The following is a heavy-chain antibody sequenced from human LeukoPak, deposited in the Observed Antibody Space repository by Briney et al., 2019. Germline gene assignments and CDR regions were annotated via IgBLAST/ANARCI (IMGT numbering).Heavy chain of an antibody. J-gene: IGHJ3*02. D-gene: IGHD6-19*01. Sequence: PGGSLRLSCAASGFTFNRYNMNWVRRAPGKGLEWVSSISTSSSYIYYADSVRGRFTISRDNAKNSLYLQMNSLRAEDTAVYYCARNPTRKNTVAGRVPDAFDIWGQGTMVTVSS. CDR1: GFTFNRYN. CDR2: ISTSSSYI. CDR3: ARNPTRKNTVAGRVPDAFDI. V-gene: IGHV3-21*01.